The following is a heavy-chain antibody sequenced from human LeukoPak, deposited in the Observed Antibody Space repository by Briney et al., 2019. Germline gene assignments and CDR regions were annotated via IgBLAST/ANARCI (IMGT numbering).Heavy chain of an antibody. J-gene: IGHJ4*02. CDR2: INHSGST. D-gene: IGHD2-2*01. V-gene: IGHV4-34*01. CDR3: ASGRGPTRALEKDIVVVPAEVGFDY. Sequence: SETLSLTCDVYGGSFSGYYWSWIRQPPGKGLEWIGEINHSGSTNYNPSLKSRVTISVDTSKNQFSLKLSSVTAADTAVYYCASGRGPTRALEKDIVVVPAEVGFDYWGQGTLVTVSS. CDR1: GGSFSGYY.